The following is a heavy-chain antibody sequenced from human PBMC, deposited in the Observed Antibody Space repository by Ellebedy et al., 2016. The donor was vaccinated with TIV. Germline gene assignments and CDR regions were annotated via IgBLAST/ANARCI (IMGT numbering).Heavy chain of an antibody. CDR1: GFTFSSYV. V-gene: IGHV3-23*01. D-gene: IGHD4-17*01. Sequence: GGSLRLXCAASGFTFSSYVMSWVRQAPGKGLEWVSGTSRSGGTTYYADSVKGRFTISRDNPRNTLYLQMNRLRAEDTAVYYCAKDRDDDGDFVFDSWGQGTLVTVSS. CDR3: AKDRDDDGDFVFDS. J-gene: IGHJ4*02. CDR2: TSRSGGTT.